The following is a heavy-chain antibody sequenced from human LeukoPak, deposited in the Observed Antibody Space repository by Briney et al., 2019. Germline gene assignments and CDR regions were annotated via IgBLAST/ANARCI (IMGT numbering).Heavy chain of an antibody. CDR2: IYHSGST. CDR3: ARERRNYYYYIDV. J-gene: IGHJ6*03. V-gene: IGHV4-38-2*02. CDR1: GYSISSGYY. Sequence: PSETLSLTCIVSGYSISSGYYWGWIRQPPGKGLEWIGSIYHSGSTYYNPSLKSRVTISVDTSKNQFSLKLSSLTAADTAVYYCARERRNYYYYIDVWGKGTTATVSS.